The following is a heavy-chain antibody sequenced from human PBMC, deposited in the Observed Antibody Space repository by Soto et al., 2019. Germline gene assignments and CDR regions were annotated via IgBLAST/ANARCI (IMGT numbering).Heavy chain of an antibody. V-gene: IGHV3-21*02. J-gene: IGHJ6*02. D-gene: IGHD6-13*01. CDR2: ISSTSAYI. Sequence: EVQLVESGGGLVKPGGSLRLSCEASGFTFSGRTMTWVRQAPGKGLEWVSSISSTSAYIHYADSVKGRFTISRDNANNSLFLQMKSLRVEDTALYSCAGRVAAGGGRDVWGQGTTVSVSS. CDR1: GFTFSGRT. CDR3: AGRVAAGGGRDV.